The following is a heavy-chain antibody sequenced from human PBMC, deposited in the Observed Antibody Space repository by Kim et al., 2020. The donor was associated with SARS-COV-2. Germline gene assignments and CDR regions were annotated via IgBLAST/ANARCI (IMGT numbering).Heavy chain of an antibody. CDR3: AAPYIAVAVRPHTLSDAFDI. Sequence: RFTISRDNSKNTLYLQMNSLRAEDTAVYYCAAPYIAVAVRPHTLSDAFDIWGQGTMVTVSS. D-gene: IGHD6-19*01. V-gene: IGHV3-23*03. J-gene: IGHJ3*02.